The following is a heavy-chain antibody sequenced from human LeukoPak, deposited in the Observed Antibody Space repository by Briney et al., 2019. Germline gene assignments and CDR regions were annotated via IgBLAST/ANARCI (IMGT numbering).Heavy chain of an antibody. J-gene: IGHJ4*02. CDR3: ARARSSYGSGIVDY. CDR1: GGSFSGYY. Sequence: PSETLSLTCAVYGGSFSGYYWSWIRQPPGKGLEWIGEINHSGSTNYNPSLKSRVTISVDTSKNQFSLKLSSVTAADTAVYYCARARSSYGSGIVDYWGQGTLVTVSS. V-gene: IGHV4-34*01. CDR2: INHSGST. D-gene: IGHD3-10*01.